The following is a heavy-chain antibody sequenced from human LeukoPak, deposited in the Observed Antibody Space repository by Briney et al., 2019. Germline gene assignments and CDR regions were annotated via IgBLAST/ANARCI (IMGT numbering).Heavy chain of an antibody. CDR1: GFTFSSYA. J-gene: IGHJ4*02. D-gene: IGHD3-9*01. V-gene: IGHV3-23*01. CDR2: ISGSGGST. CDR3: AKETGGYYDILTGYYLFDY. Sequence: GGSVRLSCAASGFTFSSYAMSWVRQAPGKGLEWVSAISGSGGSTYYADSVKGRFTISRDNSKNTLYLQMNSLRAEDTAVYYCAKETGGYYDILTGYYLFDYWGQGTLVTVSS.